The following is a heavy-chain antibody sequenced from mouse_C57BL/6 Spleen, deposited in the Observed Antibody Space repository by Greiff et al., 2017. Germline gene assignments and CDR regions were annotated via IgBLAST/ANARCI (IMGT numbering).Heavy chain of an antibody. V-gene: IGHV1-18*01. D-gene: IGHD2-3*01. CDR1: GYTFTDYN. Sequence: EVQLQESGPELVKPGASVKIPCKASGYTFTDYNMDWVKQSHGKSLEWIGDINPNNGGTIYNQKFKGKATLTVDKSSSTAYMELRSLTSEDTAVYYCARMGDLYYAMDYWGQGTSVTVSS. J-gene: IGHJ4*01. CDR3: ARMGDLYYAMDY. CDR2: INPNNGGT.